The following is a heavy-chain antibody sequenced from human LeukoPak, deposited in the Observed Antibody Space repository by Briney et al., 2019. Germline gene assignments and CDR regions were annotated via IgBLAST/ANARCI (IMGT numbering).Heavy chain of an antibody. V-gene: IGHV4-39*07. D-gene: IGHD2-2*01. CDR3: ARAPCSSTSCYRVDAFDI. CDR1: DGSISSSSYY. Sequence: SETLSLTCTVSDGSISSSSYYWGWIRQPPGKGLEWIGSIYYSGSTYYNPSLKSRVTISVDTSKNQFSLKLSSVTAADTAVYYCARAPCSSTSCYRVDAFDIWGQGTMVTVSS. J-gene: IGHJ3*02. CDR2: IYYSGST.